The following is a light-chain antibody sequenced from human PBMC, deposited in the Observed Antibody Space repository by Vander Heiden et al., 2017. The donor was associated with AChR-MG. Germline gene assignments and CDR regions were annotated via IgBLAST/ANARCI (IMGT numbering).Light chain of an antibody. Sequence: QSVLPQPPSASGTPGQRVTISCSGSSSNIGSNYVFWYQQLPGAAPKLLIFRNNLRPSGVPDRFSGSKSGTSASLAISGLRSEDEADYYCAAWDDSLSGWVFGGGTKLTVL. CDR2: RNN. CDR1: SSNIGSNY. J-gene: IGLJ3*02. V-gene: IGLV1-47*01. CDR3: AAWDDSLSGWV.